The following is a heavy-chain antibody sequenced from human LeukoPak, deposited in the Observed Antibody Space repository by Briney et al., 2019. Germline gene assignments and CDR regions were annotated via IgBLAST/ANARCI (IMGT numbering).Heavy chain of an antibody. Sequence: EASVKVSCKASGYTFTSYYMHWVRQAPGQGLEWMGIINPSGGSTSYAQKFQGRVTMTRDTSTSTVYMELSSLRSEDTAVYYCANGYCSGGSCYPDFDYWGQGTLVTVSS. J-gene: IGHJ4*02. CDR3: ANGYCSGGSCYPDFDY. CDR2: INPSGGST. CDR1: GYTFTSYY. V-gene: IGHV1-46*01. D-gene: IGHD2-15*01.